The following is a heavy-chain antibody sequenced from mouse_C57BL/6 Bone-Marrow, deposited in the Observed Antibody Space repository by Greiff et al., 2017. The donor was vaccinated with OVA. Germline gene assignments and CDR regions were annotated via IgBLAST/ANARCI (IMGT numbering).Heavy chain of an antibody. V-gene: IGHV3-6*01. Sequence: VQLKESGPGLVKPSQSLSLTCSVTGYSITSGYYWDWIRQFPGNKLEWMGYISYDGSNNYNPSLKNRISITRDTSKNQFFLKLNSVTTEDTATYYCARDYYYGSPYWYFDVWGTGTTVTVSS. CDR1: GYSITSGYY. CDR3: ARDYYYGSPYWYFDV. CDR2: ISYDGSN. D-gene: IGHD1-1*01. J-gene: IGHJ1*03.